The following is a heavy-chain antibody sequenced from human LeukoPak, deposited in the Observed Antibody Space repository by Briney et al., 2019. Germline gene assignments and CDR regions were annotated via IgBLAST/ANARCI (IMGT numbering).Heavy chain of an antibody. CDR2: IYTSGST. CDR1: GGSISSYY. V-gene: IGHV4-4*07. Sequence: PSETLSLTCTVSGGSISSYYWSWIRQPAGKGLGWIGRIYTSGSTNYNPSLKSRVTMSVDTSKNQFSLKLSSVTAADTAVYYCARDNIGQWLPEDYFDYWGQGTLVTVSS. J-gene: IGHJ4*02. CDR3: ARDNIGQWLPEDYFDY. D-gene: IGHD6-19*01.